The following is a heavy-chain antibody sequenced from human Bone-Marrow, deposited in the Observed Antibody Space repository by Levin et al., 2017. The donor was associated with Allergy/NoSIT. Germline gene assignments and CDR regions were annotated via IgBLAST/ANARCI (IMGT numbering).Heavy chain of an antibody. J-gene: IGHJ3*02. V-gene: IGHV1-2*04. CDR2: INPNSGGT. Sequence: GESLKISCKASGYTFTGYYMHWVRQAPGQGLEWMGWINPNSGGTNYAQKFQGWVTMTRDTSISTAYMELSRLRSDDTAVYYCARDRRTSYGSGSYYNLNAFDIWGQGTMVTVSS. CDR3: ARDRRTSYGSGSYYNLNAFDI. D-gene: IGHD3-10*01. CDR1: GYTFTGYY.